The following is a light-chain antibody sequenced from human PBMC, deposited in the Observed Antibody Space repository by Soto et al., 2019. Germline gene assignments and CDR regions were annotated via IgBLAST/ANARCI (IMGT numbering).Light chain of an antibody. CDR3: QQYGSSPPIT. CDR1: QSLNTD. J-gene: IGKJ5*01. CDR2: GAS. Sequence: EILMTQSPDSLSVSPGETATLSCRASQSLNTDLAWYQQKPGQAPRLLLYGASTRATGISTRFSGGGSGTDFTLTISRLEPEDSAVYYCQQYGSSPPITFGQGTRLENK. V-gene: IGKV3-20*01.